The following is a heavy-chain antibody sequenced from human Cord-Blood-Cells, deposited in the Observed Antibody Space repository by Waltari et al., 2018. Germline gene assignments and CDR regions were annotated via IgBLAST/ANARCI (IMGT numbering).Heavy chain of an antibody. CDR3: ARLNVPFYYDSSGYYYFDY. CDR1: GGSITSSSSY. Sequence: QLQLQESGPGLVKPSETLSLTCTVSGGSITSSSSYWGWTRQPPRKGLEWIGSIYYSGSPYYNPSLKSRVTISVDTSKNQFSLKLSSVTAADTAVYYCARLNVPFYYDSSGYYYFDYWGQGTLVTVSS. CDR2: IYYSGSP. J-gene: IGHJ4*02. V-gene: IGHV4-39*07. D-gene: IGHD3-22*01.